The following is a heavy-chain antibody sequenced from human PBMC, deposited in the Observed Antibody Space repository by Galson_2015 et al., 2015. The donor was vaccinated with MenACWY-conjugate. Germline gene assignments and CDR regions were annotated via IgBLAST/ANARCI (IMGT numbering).Heavy chain of an antibody. CDR2: MNPNSGNT. V-gene: IGHV1-8*01. Sequence: SVKVSCKASGYTFTSYDINWVRQASGQGPEWMGWMNPNSGNTGYAQKFQGRVTMTRNTSISTAYMELSSLRSEDTAVYYCARGGDYDILTGRYYYYMDVWGKGTTVTVSS. J-gene: IGHJ6*03. CDR1: GYTFTSYD. CDR3: ARGGDYDILTGRYYYYMDV. D-gene: IGHD3-9*01.